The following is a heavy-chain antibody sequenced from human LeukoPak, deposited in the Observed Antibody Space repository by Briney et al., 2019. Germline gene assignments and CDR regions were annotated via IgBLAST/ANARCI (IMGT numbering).Heavy chain of an antibody. CDR1: GGTFSSYA. V-gene: IGHV1-69*13. CDR3: ARGHGDSSIYYYYMDV. Sequence: SVKVSCXASGGTFSSYAISWVRQARGQGLEWMAGIIPIFGTANYAQKFQGRVTITADESTSTAYMELSSLRSEDTAVYYCARGHGDSSIYYYYMDVWGKGTTVTVSS. J-gene: IGHJ6*03. CDR2: IIPIFGTA. D-gene: IGHD4-17*01.